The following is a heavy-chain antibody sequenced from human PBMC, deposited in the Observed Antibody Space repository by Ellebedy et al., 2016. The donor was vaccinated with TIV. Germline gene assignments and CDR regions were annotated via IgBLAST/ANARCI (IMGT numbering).Heavy chain of an antibody. V-gene: IGHV4-59*01. J-gene: IGHJ4*02. Sequence: MPSETLSLTCSVSGGPITPYYWSWIRQPPGKGLEWIGYVYYTGSTEYNPSLTGRVSMSVDTANNHFSLQLTSVTAADTAVYYCARDGVEDYFDYWGQGLLVTVSS. D-gene: IGHD3-10*01. CDR1: GGPITPYY. CDR3: ARDGVEDYFDY. CDR2: VYYTGST.